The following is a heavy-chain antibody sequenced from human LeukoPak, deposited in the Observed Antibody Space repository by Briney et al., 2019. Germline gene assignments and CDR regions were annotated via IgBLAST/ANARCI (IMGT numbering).Heavy chain of an antibody. CDR2: MSYTGSS. CDR1: GGSINNYF. Sequence: PSETLSLTCTVSGGSINNYFWNWLRQPPGKGLEWIGYMSYTGSSSYNPSLNRRVTISVDTSKTQCSLKLSSVTSADTAIYYCARGSIPTQNWFDPWGQGTPVTVSS. J-gene: IGHJ5*01. V-gene: IGHV4-59*01. D-gene: IGHD2-2*01. CDR3: ARGSIPTQNWFDP.